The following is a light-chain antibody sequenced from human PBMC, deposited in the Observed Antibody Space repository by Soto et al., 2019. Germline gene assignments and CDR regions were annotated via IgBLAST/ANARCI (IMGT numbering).Light chain of an antibody. J-gene: IGKJ5*01. CDR3: QQFNSYPIT. CDR1: QDISYY. Sequence: DIQLTQSPSFLSASVGDRVTITCWASQDISYYLAWYQQKPGKAPKLLIYTASTLQSGVPSRFSGSGSGTEFTLTISSLQPEDFATYYCQQFNSYPITFGQGTRLEIK. CDR2: TAS. V-gene: IGKV1-9*01.